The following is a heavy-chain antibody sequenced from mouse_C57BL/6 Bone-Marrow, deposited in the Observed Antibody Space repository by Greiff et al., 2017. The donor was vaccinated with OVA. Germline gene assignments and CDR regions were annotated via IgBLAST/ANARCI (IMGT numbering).Heavy chain of an antibody. CDR1: GYTFTSYW. CDR3: ARGYGSSYWWYFDV. Sequence: VQLQQPGAELVMPGASVKLSCKASGYTFTSYWMHWVKQRPGHGLEWIGEIDPSASSTNYNQKFKGKSTLTVDKSSSTAYMQLSSLTSEDSAVYYCARGYGSSYWWYFDVWGTGTTVTVSS. CDR2: IDPSASST. D-gene: IGHD1-1*01. J-gene: IGHJ1*03. V-gene: IGHV1-69*01.